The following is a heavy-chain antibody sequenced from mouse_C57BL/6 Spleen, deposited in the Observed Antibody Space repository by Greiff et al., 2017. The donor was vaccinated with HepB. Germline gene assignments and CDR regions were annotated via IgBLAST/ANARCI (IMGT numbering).Heavy chain of an antibody. V-gene: IGHV5-12*01. CDR1: GFTFSDYY. J-gene: IGHJ4*01. Sequence: EVHLVESGGGLVQPGGSLKLSCAASGFTFSDYYMYWVRQTPEKRLEWVAYISNGGGSTYYPDTVKGRFTISRDNAKNTLYLQMSRLKSEDTAMYYCARSLYGNYTYYAMDYWGQGTSVTVSS. CDR3: ARSLYGNYTYYAMDY. CDR2: ISNGGGST. D-gene: IGHD2-1*01.